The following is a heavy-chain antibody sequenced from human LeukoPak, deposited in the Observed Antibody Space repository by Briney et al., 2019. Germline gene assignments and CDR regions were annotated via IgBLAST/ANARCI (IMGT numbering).Heavy chain of an antibody. Sequence: ASETLSLTCTVSGGSISSSSYYWGWIRQPPGKGLEWIGSIYYSGSTYYNPSLKSRVTISVDTSKNQFSLKLSSVTAADTAVYYCARVAATPRGLVQYWGQGTLVTVSS. D-gene: IGHD2-15*01. CDR2: IYYSGST. CDR3: ARVAATPRGLVQY. J-gene: IGHJ4*02. CDR1: GGSISSSSYY. V-gene: IGHV4-39*07.